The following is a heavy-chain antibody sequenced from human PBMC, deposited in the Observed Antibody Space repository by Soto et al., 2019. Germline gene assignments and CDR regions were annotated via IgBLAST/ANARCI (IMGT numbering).Heavy chain of an antibody. V-gene: IGHV1-2*04. J-gene: IGHJ2*01. D-gene: IGHD1-20*01. Sequence: QVVLVQSGAEVKKPGDSVKVSCKSSGYKFTNDYIHWVLQAPGQGPEWMGWVNPKRGDAIYAQKFQGWVTMTRDMATTTAYLEVNSLKPDDTAVYFCARDSGIPGQYWYFDLWGRGTLVTVSS. CDR3: ARDSGIPGQYWYFDL. CDR1: GYKFTNDY. CDR2: VNPKRGDA.